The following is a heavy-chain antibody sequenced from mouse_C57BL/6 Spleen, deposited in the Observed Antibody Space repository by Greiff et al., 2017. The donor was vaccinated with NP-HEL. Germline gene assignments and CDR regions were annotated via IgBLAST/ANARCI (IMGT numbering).Heavy chain of an antibody. V-gene: IGHV1-64*01. D-gene: IGHD1-1*01. CDR2: IHPNSGST. CDR1: GYTFTSYW. CDR3: AREDYHYGSSYGAMDY. J-gene: IGHJ4*01. Sequence: QVQLKQPGAELVKPGASVKLSCKASGYTFTSYWMHWVKQRPGQGLEWIGMIHPNSGSTNYNEKFKSKATLTVDKSSSTAYMQLSSLTSEDSAVYYCAREDYHYGSSYGAMDYWGQGTSVTVSS.